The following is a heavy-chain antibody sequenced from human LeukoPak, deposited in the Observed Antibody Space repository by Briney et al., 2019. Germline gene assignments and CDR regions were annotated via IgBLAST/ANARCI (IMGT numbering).Heavy chain of an antibody. D-gene: IGHD2-2*01. J-gene: IGHJ4*02. Sequence: PGGSLRLSCAASGFTFSSYAMSWVRQAPGMGLEWVSAISASGGSTYYADSVKGRFTISRDSSKSTLYLQMNTLRAEDTAVYYCAKGFDYQPLYWGQGTLVTVSS. CDR2: ISASGGST. CDR1: GFTFSSYA. CDR3: AKGFDYQPLY. V-gene: IGHV3-23*01.